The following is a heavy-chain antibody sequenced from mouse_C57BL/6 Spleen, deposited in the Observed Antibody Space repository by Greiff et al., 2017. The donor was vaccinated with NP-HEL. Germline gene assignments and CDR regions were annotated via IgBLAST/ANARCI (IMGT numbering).Heavy chain of an antibody. D-gene: IGHD1-1*01. J-gene: IGHJ3*01. CDR2: IHPNSGST. CDR1: GYTFTSYW. V-gene: IGHV1-64*01. Sequence: QVQLQQPGAELVKPGASVKLSCKASGYTFTSYWMHWVKQRPGQGLEWIGMIHPNSGSTNYNEKFKSKATLTVDKSSSTAYTQLSSLTSEDSAVYYCARKVTVVATRFAYWGQGTLVTVSA. CDR3: ARKVTVVATRFAY.